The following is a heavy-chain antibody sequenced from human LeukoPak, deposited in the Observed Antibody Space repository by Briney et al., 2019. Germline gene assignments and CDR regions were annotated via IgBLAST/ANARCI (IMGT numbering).Heavy chain of an antibody. CDR2: INPNSGGT. CDR3: ASELGGYSSGWYYFDY. V-gene: IGHV1-2*02. J-gene: IGHJ4*02. Sequence: ASVKVSCKASGYTFTGYYMHWVRQAPGQGLEWMGWINPNSGGTNYAQKFQGRVTMTRDTSISTAYMELSRLRSDDTAVYYCASELGGYSSGWYYFDYWGQGTLVTVSS. CDR1: GYTFTGYY. D-gene: IGHD6-13*01.